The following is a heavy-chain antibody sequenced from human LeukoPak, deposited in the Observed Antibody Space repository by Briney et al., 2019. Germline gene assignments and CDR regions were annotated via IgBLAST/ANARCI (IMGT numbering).Heavy chain of an antibody. CDR2: INPNSGGT. V-gene: IGHV1-2*02. D-gene: IGHD1-26*01. CDR3: ARMYRPRYSGSHYYYYYMDV. CDR1: GYTFTGYY. Sequence: GASVKVSCKASGYTFTGYYMHWVRQAPGQGLEWMGWINPNSGGTNYAQKFQGRVTMTRDTSISTAYMELSRLRSDDTAVYYCARMYRPRYSGSHYYYYYMDVWGKGTTVTVSS. J-gene: IGHJ6*03.